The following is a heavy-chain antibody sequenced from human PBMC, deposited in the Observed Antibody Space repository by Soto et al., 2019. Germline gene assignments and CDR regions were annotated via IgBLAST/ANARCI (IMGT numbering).Heavy chain of an antibody. CDR3: ARGQGKMRFDP. CDR2: IYNIGST. Sequence: SETLSLTCTVSGGSISSGDYYWSWLRQPPGKGLEWIGYIYNIGSTNYNPSLRSRVTMSVDTSKNQFSLRVTSVTAADTAVYYCARGQGKMRFDPWGQGTLVTVS. V-gene: IGHV4-61*08. D-gene: IGHD3-10*01. J-gene: IGHJ5*02. CDR1: GGSISSGDYY.